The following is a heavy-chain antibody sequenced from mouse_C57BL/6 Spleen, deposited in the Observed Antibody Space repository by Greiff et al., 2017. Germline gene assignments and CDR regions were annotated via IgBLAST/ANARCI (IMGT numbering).Heavy chain of an antibody. D-gene: IGHD2-3*01. CDR1: GYTFTSYW. CDR2: INPSNGGT. V-gene: IGHV1-53*01. CDR3: ARSGWLLLDAMDY. Sequence: VQLQQPGTELVKPGASVKLSCKASGYTFTSYWMHWVKQRPGQGLEWIGNINPSNGGTNYNEKFKSKATLTVDKSSSTAYMQLSSLTSEDSAVYYCARSGWLLLDAMDYWGQGTSVTVSS. J-gene: IGHJ4*01.